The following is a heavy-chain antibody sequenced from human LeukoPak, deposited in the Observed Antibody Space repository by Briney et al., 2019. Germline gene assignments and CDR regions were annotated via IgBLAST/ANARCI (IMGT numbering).Heavy chain of an antibody. CDR1: GGTFSSYA. CDR3: ARVLRFLSPPKNGMDV. J-gene: IGHJ6*02. V-gene: IGHV1-69*13. D-gene: IGHD3-3*01. CDR2: IIPIFGTA. Sequence: SVRVSCKASGGTFSSYAISWVRQAPGQGLERMGGIIPIFGTANYAQKFQGRVTITADESTSTAYMELSSLRSEDTAVYYCARVLRFLSPPKNGMDVWGQGTTVTVSS.